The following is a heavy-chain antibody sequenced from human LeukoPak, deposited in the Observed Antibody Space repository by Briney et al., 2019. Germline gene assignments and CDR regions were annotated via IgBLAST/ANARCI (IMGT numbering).Heavy chain of an antibody. D-gene: IGHD6-19*01. CDR3: AREGSGYSSGWLDYYYMDV. J-gene: IGHJ6*03. CDR1: GGTFSSYA. V-gene: IGHV1-69*13. Sequence: GASVKVSCKASGGTFSSYAISWVRQAPGQGLEWMGGIIPIFGTANYAQKFQGRVTITADESTSTAYMELSSLRSEDTAVYYCAREGSGYSSGWLDYYYMDVWGKGTTVTISS. CDR2: IIPIFGTA.